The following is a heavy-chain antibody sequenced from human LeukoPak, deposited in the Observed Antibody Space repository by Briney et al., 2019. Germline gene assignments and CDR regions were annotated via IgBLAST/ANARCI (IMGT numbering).Heavy chain of an antibody. CDR3: ARELWFVNAPGSWFDP. Sequence: SQTLSLTCAVSGDSISSGDYSWSWLRQPSGKGLEWVGYIFHSGGSYYNPSLKSRVTISVDRSKSQFSLRLTSVTAADTAVYYCARELWFVNAPGSWFDPWGQGTLVTVSS. D-gene: IGHD3-10*01. CDR1: GDSISSGDYS. CDR2: IFHSGGS. J-gene: IGHJ5*02. V-gene: IGHV4-30-2*01.